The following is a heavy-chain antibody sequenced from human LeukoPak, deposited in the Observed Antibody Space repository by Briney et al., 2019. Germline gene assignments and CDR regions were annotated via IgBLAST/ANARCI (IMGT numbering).Heavy chain of an antibody. J-gene: IGHJ3*02. CDR1: GGSISSHY. Sequence: SETLSLTCIVSGGSISSHYWTWIRQPPGKGLEWVGYTSYSGSTSYNPSLKSRVTISVDTSKDQFSLKLSSVTAADTAVYYCARRDDAFDIWGQGTMVAVSS. V-gene: IGHV4-59*11. CDR2: TSYSGST. CDR3: ARRDDAFDI.